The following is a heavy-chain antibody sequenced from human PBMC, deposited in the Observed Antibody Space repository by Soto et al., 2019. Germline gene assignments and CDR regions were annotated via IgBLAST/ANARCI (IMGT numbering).Heavy chain of an antibody. CDR2: IYYTRST. CDR1: GGSVSSDDSY. J-gene: IGHJ4*02. D-gene: IGHD3-22*01. CDR3: ARTFYHDNSGGPQ. Sequence: QVQLQESGPGLVEPSQTLSLTCTVSGGSVSSDDSYWSWIRQPPGKGLEWIGYIYYTRSTYYNPSLKSRVTISRDTSKDQFSLKLSSVVAADTAVYYCARTFYHDNSGGPQWGQGTLVTVSS. V-gene: IGHV4-30-4*01.